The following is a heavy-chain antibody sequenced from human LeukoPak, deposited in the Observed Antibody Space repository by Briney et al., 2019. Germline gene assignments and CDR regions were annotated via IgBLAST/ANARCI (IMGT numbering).Heavy chain of an antibody. Sequence: SQTLSLTCTVSGGSISSGSYYWSWIRQPAGKGLEWIGRIYTSGSTNYNPSLKSRVTISVDTSKNQFSLKLSSVTAADTAVYYCARDHYYDVPDAFDIWGQGTMVTVSS. CDR3: ARDHYYDVPDAFDI. CDR2: IYTSGST. J-gene: IGHJ3*02. CDR1: GGSISSGSYY. D-gene: IGHD3-3*01. V-gene: IGHV4-61*02.